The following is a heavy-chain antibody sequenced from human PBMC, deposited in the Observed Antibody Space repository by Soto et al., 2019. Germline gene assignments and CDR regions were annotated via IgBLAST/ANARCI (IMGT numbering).Heavy chain of an antibody. J-gene: IGHJ3*02. CDR1: GFTFSGSA. CDR3: TRPKGETTTEAFDI. CDR2: IRSKANSYAT. V-gene: IGHV3-73*01. Sequence: EVQLVESGGGLVQPGGSLKLSCAASGFTFSGSAMHWVRQASGKGLEWVGRIRSKANSYATAYAASVKGRFTISRDDSNHTAFLQLSSLKTEDTAVYYCTRPKGETTTEAFDIWGQGTMVTVSS. D-gene: IGHD4-17*01.